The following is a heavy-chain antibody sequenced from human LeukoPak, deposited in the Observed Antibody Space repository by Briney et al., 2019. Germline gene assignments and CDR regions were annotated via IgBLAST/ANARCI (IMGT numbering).Heavy chain of an antibody. CDR3: ASPVYIQYQLPLYYMDV. Sequence: GGSLRLSCAASGFTFSSYSMNWVRQAPGKGLEWVSYISSSSSTIYYADSVKGRFTISRDNAKNSLYLQMNSLRAEDTAVYYCASPVYIQYQLPLYYMDVWGKGTTVTVSS. V-gene: IGHV3-48*01. J-gene: IGHJ6*03. CDR2: ISSSSSTI. D-gene: IGHD2-2*01. CDR1: GFTFSSYS.